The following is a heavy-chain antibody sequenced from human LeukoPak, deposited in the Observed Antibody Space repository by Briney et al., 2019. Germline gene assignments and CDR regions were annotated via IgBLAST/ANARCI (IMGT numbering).Heavy chain of an antibody. V-gene: IGHV3-30*18. CDR3: AKTASGSYYRFDP. Sequence: GGSLRLSCAASGFTFSSYGIHWVRKAPGKGPVRVAVISYDGSNKYYADSVKGRFTISRDNSKNSLYLQMNSLRDEDTAVYYCAKTASGSYYRFDPWGQGTLVTVSS. J-gene: IGHJ5*02. CDR2: ISYDGSNK. D-gene: IGHD1-26*01. CDR1: GFTFSSYG.